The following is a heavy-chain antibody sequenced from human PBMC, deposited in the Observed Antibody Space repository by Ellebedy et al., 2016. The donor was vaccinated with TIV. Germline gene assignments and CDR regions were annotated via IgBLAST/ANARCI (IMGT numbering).Heavy chain of an antibody. Sequence: PGGSLRLSCTVSGLPFSDAWMTWVRQAPGKGLEWVGRIKSKADGETTHYAEPVEGRFTMSRDDSENKLFLQMDSLKTEDTAIYYCTTLSYKSGADYWGQGALVTVSS. CDR3: TTLSYKSGADY. D-gene: IGHD2-15*01. J-gene: IGHJ4*02. CDR2: IKSKADGETT. V-gene: IGHV3-15*01. CDR1: GLPFSDAW.